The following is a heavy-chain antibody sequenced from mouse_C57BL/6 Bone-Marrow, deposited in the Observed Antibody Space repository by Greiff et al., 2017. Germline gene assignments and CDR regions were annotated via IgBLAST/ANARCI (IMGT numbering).Heavy chain of an antibody. CDR2: IFPGSGST. CDR1: GYTFTDYY. Sequence: QVQLQQSGPELVKPGASVKISCKASGYTFTDYYINWVKQRPGQGLEWIGWIFPGSGSTYYNEKFKGKATLTVDKSSSTAYMLFSSLTSEDSAVYFCARHPYWYFDVWGTGTTVTVSS. CDR3: ARHPYWYFDV. J-gene: IGHJ1*03. V-gene: IGHV1-75*01.